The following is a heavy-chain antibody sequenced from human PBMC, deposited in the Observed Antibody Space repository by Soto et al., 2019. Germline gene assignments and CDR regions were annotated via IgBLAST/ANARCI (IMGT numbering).Heavy chain of an antibody. D-gene: IGHD3-16*02. Sequence: SVKVSCKASGGTFSSYTISWVRQAPGQGLEWMGRIIPILGIANYAQKFQGRVTITADKSTSTAYMELSSLRSEDTAVYYCARRDPWGSYRSFDAFDIWGKGTMVTVSS. CDR2: IIPILGIA. V-gene: IGHV1-69*02. J-gene: IGHJ3*02. CDR1: GGTFSSYT. CDR3: ARRDPWGSYRSFDAFDI.